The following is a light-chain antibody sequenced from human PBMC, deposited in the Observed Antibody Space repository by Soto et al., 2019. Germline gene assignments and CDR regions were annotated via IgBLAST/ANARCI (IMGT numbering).Light chain of an antibody. CDR2: KAS. Sequence: DIQMTQSPSTLSVSVGDRVTITCRASHNISSCLTWFQQRPGKAPNLLIQKASTLESVVPSRFSGSGSGTEFTLTISSLQPDDFATYYCQQYYIYVYTFFQGTKLEIK. CDR3: QQYYIYVYT. J-gene: IGKJ2*01. CDR1: HNISSC. V-gene: IGKV1-5*03.